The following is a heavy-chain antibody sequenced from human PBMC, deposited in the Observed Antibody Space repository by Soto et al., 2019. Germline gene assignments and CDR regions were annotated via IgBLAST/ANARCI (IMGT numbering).Heavy chain of an antibody. CDR1: GFSLTTSGVG. CDR3: AHRVLRTVFGLVTTTAIYFDF. Sequence: QITLNESGPTVVRPTETLTLTCRFSGFSLTTSGVGVGWIRQSPGKAPEWLALIYWDDDKRYSASLNSRLTTTKDTSKNQVVLTVSDLDSTDTAIYYCAHRVLRTVFGLVTTTAIYFDFWGQGTPVAVSS. CDR2: IYWDDDK. J-gene: IGHJ4*02. D-gene: IGHD3-3*01. V-gene: IGHV2-5*02.